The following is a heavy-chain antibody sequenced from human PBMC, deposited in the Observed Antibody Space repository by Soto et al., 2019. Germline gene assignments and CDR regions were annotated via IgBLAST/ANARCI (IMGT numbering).Heavy chain of an antibody. Sequence: SETLSLTCTVSCVSISGYYWSWIRQSPGKGLEWIGYIHYSGSTNYNPSLKSRVTISVDTSKNQLSLKLSSVTAADTAVYYCARGSAAGTKSPFDYWGQGTLVTVSS. J-gene: IGHJ4*02. D-gene: IGHD6-13*01. V-gene: IGHV4-59*01. CDR1: CVSISGYY. CDR3: ARGSAAGTKSPFDY. CDR2: IHYSGST.